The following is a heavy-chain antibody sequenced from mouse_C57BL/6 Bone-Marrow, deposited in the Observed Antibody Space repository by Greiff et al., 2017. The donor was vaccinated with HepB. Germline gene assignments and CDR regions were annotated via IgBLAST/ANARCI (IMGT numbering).Heavy chain of an antibody. J-gene: IGHJ4*01. CDR2: IGPGSGST. CDR1: GYTFTDYY. Sequence: QVTLKVSGAELVKPGASVKISCKASGYTFTDYYINWVKQRPGQGLEWIGKIGPGSGSTYYNEKFKGKATLTADKSSSTAYMQLSSLTSEDSAVYFCARYPYYYGSRYYAMDYWGQGTSVTVSS. V-gene: IGHV1-77*01. CDR3: ARYPYYYGSRYYAMDY. D-gene: IGHD1-1*01.